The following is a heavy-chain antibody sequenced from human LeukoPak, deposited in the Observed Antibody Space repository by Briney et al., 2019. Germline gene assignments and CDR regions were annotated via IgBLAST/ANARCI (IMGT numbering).Heavy chain of an antibody. V-gene: IGHV4-61*02. CDR1: GGSISSGSYY. J-gene: IGHJ3*02. CDR3: ARDRGRDGYYVDAFDI. CDR2: IYTSGST. Sequence: SQTLSLTCTVSGGSISSGSYYWSWIRQPAGKGLEWIGRIYTSGSTYYNPSLKSRVTISVDTSKNQFSLKLSSVTAADTAVYYCARDRGRDGYYVDAFDIWGQGTMVTVSS. D-gene: IGHD5-24*01.